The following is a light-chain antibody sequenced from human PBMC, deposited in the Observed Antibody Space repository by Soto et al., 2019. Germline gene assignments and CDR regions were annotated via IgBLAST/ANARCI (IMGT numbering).Light chain of an antibody. J-gene: IGLJ1*01. CDR2: EVS. CDR1: SSDVGGYNY. V-gene: IGLV2-8*01. Sequence: QSVLAQPPSASGSPGQSVTISCTGTSSDVGGYNYVSWYQQHPGKAPKLMIYEVSKRPSGVPDRFSGSKSGNTASLTVSGLHADDEADYYCSSYAGSNRVFXPGTKGTVL. CDR3: SSYAGSNRV.